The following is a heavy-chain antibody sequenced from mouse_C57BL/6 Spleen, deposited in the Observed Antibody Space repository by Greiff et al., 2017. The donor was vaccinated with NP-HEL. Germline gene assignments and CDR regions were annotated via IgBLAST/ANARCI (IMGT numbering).Heavy chain of an antibody. Sequence: EVQRVESGGGLVQPGGSLKLSCAASGFTFSDYGMAWVRQAPRKGPEWVAFISNLAYSIYYADTVTGRFTISRENAKNTLYLEMSSLRSEDTAMYYCARGRDYGSSYGSASWFAYWGQGTLVTVSA. J-gene: IGHJ3*01. V-gene: IGHV5-15*01. CDR3: ARGRDYGSSYGSASWFAY. CDR2: ISNLAYSI. D-gene: IGHD1-1*01. CDR1: GFTFSDYG.